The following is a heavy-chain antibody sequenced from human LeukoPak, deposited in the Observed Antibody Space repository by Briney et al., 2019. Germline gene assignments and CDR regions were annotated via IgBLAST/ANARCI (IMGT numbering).Heavy chain of an antibody. J-gene: IGHJ4*02. D-gene: IGHD2-2*01. Sequence: SETLSLTCTVSGGSISNYYWSWIRQPPGKGLEWIGYIHYSGSTSYNPFLRSRVTMSVDTSKKFFSLHMTSVTAADTAVYYCATGGLRYCSSTSCLGYWGQGTLVTVTS. CDR2: IHYSGST. CDR1: GGSISNYY. V-gene: IGHV4-59*01. CDR3: ATGGLRYCSSTSCLGY.